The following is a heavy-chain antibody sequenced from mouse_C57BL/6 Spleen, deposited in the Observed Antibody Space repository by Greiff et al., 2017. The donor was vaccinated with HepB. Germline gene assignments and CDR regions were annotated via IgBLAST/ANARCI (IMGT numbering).Heavy chain of an antibody. J-gene: IGHJ3*01. V-gene: IGHV14-3*01. CDR2: IDPANGNT. CDR3: ARDYGSSYVSFAY. CDR1: GFNIKNTY. D-gene: IGHD1-1*01. Sequence: VQLQQSVAELVRPGASVKLSCTASGFNIKNTYMHWVKQRPEQGLEWIGRIDPANGNTNYAPKFQGKATITADTSSNTAYLQLSSLTSEDTAIYYCARDYGSSYVSFAYWGQGTLVTVSA.